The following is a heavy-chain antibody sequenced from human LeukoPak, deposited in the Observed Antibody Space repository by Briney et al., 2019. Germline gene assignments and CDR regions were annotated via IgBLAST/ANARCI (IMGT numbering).Heavy chain of an antibody. D-gene: IGHD1-14*01. Sequence: SETLSLTCTVSGGSISSYYWSWIRQPPGKGLEWIGYIYYSGSTNYNPSLKSRVTLSVDTSKNQFSLKLSSVTAADTAVYYCARRNPTYYFDYWGQGTLVTVSS. J-gene: IGHJ4*02. CDR1: GGSISSYY. CDR2: IYYSGST. V-gene: IGHV4-59*08. CDR3: ARRNPTYYFDY.